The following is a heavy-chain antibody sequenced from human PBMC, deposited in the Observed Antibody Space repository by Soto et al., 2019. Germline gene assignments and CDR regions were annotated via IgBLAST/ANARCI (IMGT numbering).Heavy chain of an antibody. J-gene: IGHJ4*02. V-gene: IGHV3-53*01. Sequence: YCAAWGLIGSSHYMSWLRHAPGKGLEWDSVFYSGGSTYYADSVKGRFAISRDNSRNTLYLRMHSLTAEDTAVYYCANGRATYGLLTHDYWGQGTLVTVSS. D-gene: IGHD3-9*01. CDR3: ANGRATYGLLTHDY. CDR1: GLIGSSHY. CDR2: FYSGGST.